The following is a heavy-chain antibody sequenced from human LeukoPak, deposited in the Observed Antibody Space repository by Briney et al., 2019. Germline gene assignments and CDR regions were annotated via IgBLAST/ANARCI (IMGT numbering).Heavy chain of an antibody. J-gene: IGHJ6*02. CDR2: IYPGDSDT. V-gene: IGHV5-51*01. CDR1: GYSFTSYW. Sequence: GESLNISCKGSGYSFTSYWIGWVRQMPGKGLEWMGIIYPGDSDTRYSPSFQGQVTISADKSISTAYLQWSSLKASDTAMYYCARDIVVVPAAIKDYYYYGMDVGGQATTVTVSS. CDR3: ARDIVVVPAAIKDYYYYGMDV. D-gene: IGHD2-2*02.